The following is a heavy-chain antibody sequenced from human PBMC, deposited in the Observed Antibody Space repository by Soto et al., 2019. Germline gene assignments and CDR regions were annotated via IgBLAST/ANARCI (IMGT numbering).Heavy chain of an antibody. Sequence: PVGSLRLSCAASGCMFSAYTMNWVRQAPGKGLEWLSSISDDSSYIDYADSLRGRFTVSRDNARNSLYLQIDSLGVEDTAVYYCATPYYFNHWGPGTLVTVSS. CDR1: GCMFSAYT. D-gene: IGHD3-16*01. CDR2: ISDDSSYI. V-gene: IGHV3-21*06. CDR3: ATPYYFNH. J-gene: IGHJ1*01.